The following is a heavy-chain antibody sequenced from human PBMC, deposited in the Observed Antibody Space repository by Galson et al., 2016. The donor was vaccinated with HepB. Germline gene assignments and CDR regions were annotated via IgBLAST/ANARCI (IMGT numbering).Heavy chain of an antibody. D-gene: IGHD3-22*01. J-gene: IGHJ4*02. Sequence: SETLSLTCTVSGGSISSYYWSWIRQSPGKGLEWIGYIYYSGRTNYNPSLKSRVTISVDTPKNQSSLKLKSVTAADTAVYYCARDRDSSSYYSLDYWGQGTLVTVSS. CDR1: GGSISSYY. CDR2: IYYSGRT. CDR3: ARDRDSSSYYSLDY. V-gene: IGHV4-59*01.